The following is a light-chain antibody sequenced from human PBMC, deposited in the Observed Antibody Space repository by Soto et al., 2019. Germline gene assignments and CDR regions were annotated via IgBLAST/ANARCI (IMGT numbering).Light chain of an antibody. J-gene: IGKJ4*01. V-gene: IGKV3-11*01. Sequence: EIVLTQSPAALSLSPGERAILSCRASRTIDNFLNWFQQKPGQSPRLLIHDASNRADGIPPRFSGSGSGTDVTLTISSLEPEDFAVYYCQQRSNWPPLTFGGGTKVEI. CDR2: DAS. CDR3: QQRSNWPPLT. CDR1: RTIDNF.